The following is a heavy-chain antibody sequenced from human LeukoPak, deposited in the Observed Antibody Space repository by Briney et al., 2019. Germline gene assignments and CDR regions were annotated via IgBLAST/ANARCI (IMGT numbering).Heavy chain of an antibody. D-gene: IGHD6-13*01. CDR3: TASDIAAAGTSVHYYYYGMDV. Sequence: PGGSLRLSCAASGFTFSNAWMSWVRQAPGKGLEWVGRIKSKTDGGTTDYAAPVKGRFTISRDDSKNTLYLQMNSLKTEDTAVYYCTASDIAAAGTSVHYYYYGMDVWGQGTTVTVSS. V-gene: IGHV3-15*01. CDR1: GFTFSNAW. J-gene: IGHJ6*02. CDR2: IKSKTDGGTT.